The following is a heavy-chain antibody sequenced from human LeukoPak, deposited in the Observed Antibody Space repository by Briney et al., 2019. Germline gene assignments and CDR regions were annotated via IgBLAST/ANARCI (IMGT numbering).Heavy chain of an antibody. D-gene: IGHD3-3*01. CDR3: ASEGTITIFGVVI. CDR2: IKQGGSEK. J-gene: IGHJ4*02. CDR1: GFTFSSYW. V-gene: IGHV3-7*01. Sequence: PGGSLRLSCAASGFTFSSYWMSWVRQAPGKGLEWVANIKQGGSEKYYVDSVKGRFTISRDNAKNSLYLQMNSLRAEDTAVYYCASEGTITIFGVVIWGQGTLVTVSS.